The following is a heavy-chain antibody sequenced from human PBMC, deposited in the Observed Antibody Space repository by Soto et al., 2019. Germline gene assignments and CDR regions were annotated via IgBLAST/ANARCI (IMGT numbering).Heavy chain of an antibody. Sequence: QVQLVQSGAEVKKPGSSVKVSCKASGGTFSSYAISWVRQAPGQGLEWMGGIIPIFGTANYAQKFQGRVTITADESTSTAYMELSSLRSEDTAVYYWAGDRMDIVLMAHPPPGWYLDLWGRGTLVTVSS. D-gene: IGHD2-8*01. V-gene: IGHV1-69*01. CDR3: AGDRMDIVLMAHPPPGWYLDL. CDR2: IIPIFGTA. J-gene: IGHJ2*01. CDR1: GGTFSSYA.